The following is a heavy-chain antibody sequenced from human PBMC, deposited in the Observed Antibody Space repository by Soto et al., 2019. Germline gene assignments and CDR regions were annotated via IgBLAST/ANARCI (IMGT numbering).Heavy chain of an antibody. J-gene: IGHJ4*01. V-gene: IGHV3-7*01. D-gene: IGHD3-3*01. CDR2: IKQDGSEE. CDR1: GFTFSRYW. Sequence: GGSLRLSCAASGFTFSRYWMSWVRQAPGKGLEWVANIKQDGSEESYVDSVRGRFTVSRDNAKNSLCLQMNSLRAEDTAVYYCVRDVIGFWSGYYTGCFDYWGQGILVTVSS. CDR3: VRDVIGFWSGYYTGCFDY.